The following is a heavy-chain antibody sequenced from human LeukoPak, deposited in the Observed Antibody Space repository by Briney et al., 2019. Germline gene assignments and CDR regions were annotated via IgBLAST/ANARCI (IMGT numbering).Heavy chain of an antibody. Sequence: SETLSLTCTVSGGSISSYYWSWIRQPPGKGLEWIGYIYYSGSTNYNPSLKSRVTISVDTSKNQFPLKLSSVTAADTAVYYCARRNVYSSSWDYFDYWGQGTLVTVSS. J-gene: IGHJ4*02. CDR1: GGSISSYY. CDR3: ARRNVYSSSWDYFDY. CDR2: IYYSGST. D-gene: IGHD6-13*01. V-gene: IGHV4-59*08.